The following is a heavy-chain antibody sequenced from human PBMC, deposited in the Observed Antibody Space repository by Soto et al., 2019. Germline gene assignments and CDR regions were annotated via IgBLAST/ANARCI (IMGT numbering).Heavy chain of an antibody. J-gene: IGHJ6*02. V-gene: IGHV1-69*02. CDR1: GGTFSSYT. CDR3: ARVITMVRGSYSSYGMAV. Sequence: QVQLVQSGAEVKKPGSSVKVSCKASGGTFSSYTISWVRQAPGQGLEWMGRIIPILGIANYAQKFQGRVTITAEKPTSTAYRELSSLRSEDTAVYYCARVITMVRGSYSSYGMAVWGQGTTVTVSS. CDR2: IIPILGIA. D-gene: IGHD3-10*01.